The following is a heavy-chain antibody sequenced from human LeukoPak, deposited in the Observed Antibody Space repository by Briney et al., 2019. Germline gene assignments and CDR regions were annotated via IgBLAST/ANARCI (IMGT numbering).Heavy chain of an antibody. V-gene: IGHV1-46*01. CDR1: GYTLTSYY. Sequence: ASVKVSCKASGYTLTSYYMHWVRQAPGQGLEWMGIINPSGGSTSYAQKFQGRVTMTRDMSTSTVYMELSSLRSEDTAVYYCARAYDRDAFDIWGQGTMVTVSS. J-gene: IGHJ3*02. CDR3: ARAYDRDAFDI. CDR2: INPSGGST. D-gene: IGHD3-3*01.